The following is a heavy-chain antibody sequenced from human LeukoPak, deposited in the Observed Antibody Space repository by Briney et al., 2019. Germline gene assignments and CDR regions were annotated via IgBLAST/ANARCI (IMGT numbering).Heavy chain of an antibody. J-gene: IGHJ4*02. V-gene: IGHV3-23*01. Sequence: GGSLRLSCAASGFTFDIYGINWVRQAPGKGLEWVSGITPRGDMSYYADSVKGRFTISRDNAKNSLYLQMNSLRADDTAIYYCARWGMATALDYWGQGTLVTVSS. D-gene: IGHD6-13*01. CDR1: GFTFDIYG. CDR3: ARWGMATALDY. CDR2: ITPRGDMS.